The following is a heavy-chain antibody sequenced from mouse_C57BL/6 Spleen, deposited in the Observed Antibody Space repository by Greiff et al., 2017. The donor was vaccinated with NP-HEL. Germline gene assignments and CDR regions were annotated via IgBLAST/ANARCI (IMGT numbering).Heavy chain of an antibody. CDR3: ARQGYDYYAMDY. Sequence: QVQLKESGAELVRPGASVKVSCKASGYAFTNYLIEWVKQRPGQGLEWIGVINPGGGGTNYNEKFKGKATLTADKSSSTAYMQPSSLTSEDSAVYFCARQGYDYYAMDYWGQGTSVTVSS. CDR1: GYAFTNYL. J-gene: IGHJ4*01. D-gene: IGHD2-10*02. CDR2: INPGGGGT. V-gene: IGHV1-54*01.